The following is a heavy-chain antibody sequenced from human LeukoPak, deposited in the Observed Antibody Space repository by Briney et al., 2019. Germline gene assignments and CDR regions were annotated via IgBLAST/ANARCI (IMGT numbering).Heavy chain of an antibody. Sequence: QTGGSLRLSCAASGFTFSSYAMSWVRQAPGKGLEWVSTISGSGGRTYYADSVKGRFTISRDNSKNTLYLQMNSLRAEDTAVYYCAKIHHSGWLTDAFDIWGQGTMVTVSS. D-gene: IGHD6-19*01. V-gene: IGHV3-23*01. CDR1: GFTFSSYA. CDR3: AKIHHSGWLTDAFDI. J-gene: IGHJ3*02. CDR2: ISGSGGRT.